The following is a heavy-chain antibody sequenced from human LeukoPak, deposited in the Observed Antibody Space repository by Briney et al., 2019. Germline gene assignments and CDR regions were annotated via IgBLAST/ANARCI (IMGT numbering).Heavy chain of an antibody. J-gene: IGHJ4*02. CDR3: AKMSGFGESQDNDY. V-gene: IGHV3-30*02. CDR1: GFTFNSYG. CDR2: IRYDGSNK. D-gene: IGHD3-10*01. Sequence: GGSLRLSCAASGFTFNSYGMHWVRQAPGKGLEWVAFIRYDGSNKYYADSVKGRFTISRDNSKNMVYLQMNGLRAEDTAVYYCAKMSGFGESQDNDYWGQGTLVTVSS.